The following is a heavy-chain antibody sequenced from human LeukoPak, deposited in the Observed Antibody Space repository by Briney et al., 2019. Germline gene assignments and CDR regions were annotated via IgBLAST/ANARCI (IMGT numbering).Heavy chain of an antibody. J-gene: IGHJ3*02. Sequence: GASVKVSCKASGYTFTSYGISWVRQAPGQGLEWMGWISAYNGNTNYAQKLQGRVTMTTDTSTSTAYMELRSLRSDDTAVYYCARDIPFDCSSTSCYNPGAFDIWGQGTMVTVSS. D-gene: IGHD2-2*02. V-gene: IGHV1-18*01. CDR1: GYTFTSYG. CDR2: ISAYNGNT. CDR3: ARDIPFDCSSTSCYNPGAFDI.